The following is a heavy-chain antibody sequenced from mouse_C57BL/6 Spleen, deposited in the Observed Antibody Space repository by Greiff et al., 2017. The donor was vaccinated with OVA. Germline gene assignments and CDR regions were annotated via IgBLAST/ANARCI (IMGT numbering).Heavy chain of an antibody. Sequence: EVHLVESGGGLVKPGGSLKLSCAASGFTFSSYAMSWVRQTPEKRLEWVATISDGGSYTYYPDNVKGRFTISRDNAKNNLYLQMSHLKSEDTAMYYCARVDGNYAMDYWGQGTSVTVSS. J-gene: IGHJ4*01. CDR3: ARVDGNYAMDY. V-gene: IGHV5-4*01. CDR2: ISDGGSYT. D-gene: IGHD2-1*01. CDR1: GFTFSSYA.